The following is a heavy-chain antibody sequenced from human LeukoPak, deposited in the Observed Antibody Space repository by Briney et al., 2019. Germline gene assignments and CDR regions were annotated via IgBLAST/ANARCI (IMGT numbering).Heavy chain of an antibody. CDR3: XXLGITMIGGV. V-gene: IGHV3-48*03. CDR1: XXTFXXXE. J-gene: IGHJ6*04. CDR2: ISSSGSTI. Sequence: SXXTFXXXEMNWVRQAPGKGLXWVSYISSSGSTIYYADSVKGRFTISRDXXKNSLYMQMNSLRAEDTAVYYCXXLGITMIGGVWGKGTTVTISS. D-gene: IGHD3-10*02.